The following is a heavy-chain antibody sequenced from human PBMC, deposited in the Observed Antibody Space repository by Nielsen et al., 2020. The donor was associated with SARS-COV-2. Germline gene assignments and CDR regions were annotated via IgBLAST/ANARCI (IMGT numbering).Heavy chain of an antibody. CDR1: GFTFSSYA. Sequence: GGSLRLSCAASGFTFSSYAMHWVRQAPGKGLEWVAVISYDGSNKYYADSVKGRFTISRDNSKNTLYLQMNSLRAEDTAVYYCARVKWGYYGSGYGMDVWGQGTTVTVSS. V-gene: IGHV3-30-3*01. D-gene: IGHD3-10*01. CDR2: ISYDGSNK. CDR3: ARVKWGYYGSGYGMDV. J-gene: IGHJ6*02.